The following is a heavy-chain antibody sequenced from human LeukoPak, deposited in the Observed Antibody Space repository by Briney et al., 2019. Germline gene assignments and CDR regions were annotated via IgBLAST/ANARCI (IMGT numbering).Heavy chain of an antibody. D-gene: IGHD5-24*01. J-gene: IGHJ4*02. CDR1: GFTFSSYA. CDR3: AKVGPRDGYREYYFDY. Sequence: GGSLKLSCAASGFTFSSYAMTWVRQAPGKGLEWVSAISGSGGSTYYADSVKGRFTISRDNSKNTLYLQMNSLRAEDTAVYYCAKVGPRDGYREYYFDYWGQGTLVTVSS. V-gene: IGHV3-23*01. CDR2: ISGSGGST.